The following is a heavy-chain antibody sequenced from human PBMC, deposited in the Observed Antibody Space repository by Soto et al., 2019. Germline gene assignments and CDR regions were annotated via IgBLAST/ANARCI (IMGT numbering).Heavy chain of an antibody. D-gene: IGHD6-6*01. J-gene: IGHJ4*02. CDR1: GYTFTTYD. Sequence: QVQLVQSGAEVRKPGASVRVSCKASGYTFTTYDINWVRQATGQGLEWMGWVSPNSASTGFAQKFHGRITMTTNTTITTAYMELTSPRPDDSAVYFCARGGYSSSWEFDFWGPGTLVTVS. CDR3: ARGGYSSSWEFDF. V-gene: IGHV1-8*01. CDR2: VSPNSAST.